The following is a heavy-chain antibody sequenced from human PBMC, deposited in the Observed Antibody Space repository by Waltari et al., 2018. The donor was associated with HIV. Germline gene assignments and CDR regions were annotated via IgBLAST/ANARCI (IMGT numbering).Heavy chain of an antibody. Sequence: QVQLQQWGAGLLKPSETLSLTCAVYGGSFSGYYWSWIRQPPGKGLEWIGEINHSGSTNYNPSLKSRVTISVDTSKNQFSLKLSSVTAADTAVYYCARSFTVPRAGAFDIWGQGTMVTVSS. J-gene: IGHJ3*02. D-gene: IGHD4-17*01. CDR1: GGSFSGYY. V-gene: IGHV4-34*01. CDR2: INHSGST. CDR3: ARSFTVPRAGAFDI.